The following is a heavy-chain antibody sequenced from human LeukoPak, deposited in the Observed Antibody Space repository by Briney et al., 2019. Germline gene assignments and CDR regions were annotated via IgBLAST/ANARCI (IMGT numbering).Heavy chain of an antibody. CDR1: GFTFSTYW. J-gene: IGHJ4*02. D-gene: IGHD1-1*01. CDR2: IKQDGSVK. CDR3: ATNDNYVFEY. V-gene: IGHV3-7*01. Sequence: GGSLRLSCAASGFTFSTYWMSWVRQAPGKGLEWVANIKQDGSVKHYVTSVKGRFTISRDNAKNSLFLQLSSLRAEDTAVYYCATNDNYVFEYWGQGILVTVSS.